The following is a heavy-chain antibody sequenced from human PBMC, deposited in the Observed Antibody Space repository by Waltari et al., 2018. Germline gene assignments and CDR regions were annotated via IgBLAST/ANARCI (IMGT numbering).Heavy chain of an antibody. CDR2: IDSGVST. D-gene: IGHD7-27*01. V-gene: IGHV3-53*01. Sequence: EVQLVESGGGLIQPGGSLRLSCAASGFTVSSNYMRWVRQAPGKGLEWVSVIDSGVSTYYADSVKCRFTISIDNSNNTLYLQMNSLRAEDTAVYYCARYLTGLFDYLGQGTLVTVSS. J-gene: IGHJ4*02. CDR1: GFTVSSNY. CDR3: ARYLTGLFDY.